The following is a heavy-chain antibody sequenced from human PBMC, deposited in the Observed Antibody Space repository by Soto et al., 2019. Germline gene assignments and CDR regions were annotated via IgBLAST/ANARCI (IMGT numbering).Heavy chain of an antibody. V-gene: IGHV4-34*01. CDR1: GGSFSGYY. CDR2: INHSGST. J-gene: IGHJ5*02. Sequence: SETLSLTCAVYGGSFSGYYWSWIRQPPGKGLEWIGEINHSGSTNYNPSLKSRVTISVDTSKNQFSLKLSSVTAADTAVYYCARERLIFGPGKGNWFDPWGQGTLVTVSS. D-gene: IGHD3-3*01. CDR3: ARERLIFGPGKGNWFDP.